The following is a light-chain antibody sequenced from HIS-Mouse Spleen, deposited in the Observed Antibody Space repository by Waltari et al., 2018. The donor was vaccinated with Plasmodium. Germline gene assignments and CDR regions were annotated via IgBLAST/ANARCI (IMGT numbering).Light chain of an antibody. V-gene: IGKV1-39*01. J-gene: IGKJ1*01. CDR2: AAS. Sequence: DIQMTQSPSSLSASVGDRFTITCRASQRISSYLNWYQQKPGKAPKLLIYAASSLQSGVPSRFSGSGSGTDFTLTISSLQPEDFATYYCQQSYSTWTFGQGTKVEIK. CDR3: QQSYSTWT. CDR1: QRISSY.